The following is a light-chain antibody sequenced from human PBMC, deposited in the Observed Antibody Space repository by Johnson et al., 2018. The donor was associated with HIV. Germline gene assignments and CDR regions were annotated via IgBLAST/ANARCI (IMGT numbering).Light chain of an antibody. V-gene: IGLV1-51*02. Sequence: QSVLTQPPSVSAAPGQKVTISCSGSNSNIGNSYVSWYQQLPRTAPKLLIYENNKRPSGIPDRFSGSKSGTSATLGITGLQTGDEAYYYCGTWDSSLDAYVFGTVTKVAGL. CDR2: ENN. CDR3: GTWDSSLDAYV. J-gene: IGLJ1*01. CDR1: NSNIGNSY.